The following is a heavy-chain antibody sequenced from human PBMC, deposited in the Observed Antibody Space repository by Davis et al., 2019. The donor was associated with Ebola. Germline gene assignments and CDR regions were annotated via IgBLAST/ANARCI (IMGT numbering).Heavy chain of an antibody. CDR1: GFTVSSNY. Sequence: PGGSLRLSCAASGFTVSSNYMSWVRQAPGKGLEWVSVIYSGGSTYYADSVKGRFTISRDNSKNTLYLQMNSLRAEDTAVYYCARGGVRVAVVVPAAISAFDIWGQGTMVTVSS. V-gene: IGHV3-53*01. J-gene: IGHJ3*02. D-gene: IGHD2-2*01. CDR2: IYSGGST. CDR3: ARGGVRVAVVVPAAISAFDI.